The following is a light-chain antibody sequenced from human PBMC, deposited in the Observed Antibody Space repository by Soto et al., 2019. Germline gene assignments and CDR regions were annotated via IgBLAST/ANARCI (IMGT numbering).Light chain of an antibody. CDR3: QHLNSYPYT. CDR1: QDITNF. J-gene: IGKJ2*01. V-gene: IGKV1-9*01. CDR2: GAS. Sequence: DIHLTQSPSFLSASVGDRFTITCRASQDITNFLAWYQQKPGKAPELLIYGASTLHSGVPPRFSGSGSGTEFTLTISSLQPEDFATYHCQHLNSYPYTFGQGTKVDIK.